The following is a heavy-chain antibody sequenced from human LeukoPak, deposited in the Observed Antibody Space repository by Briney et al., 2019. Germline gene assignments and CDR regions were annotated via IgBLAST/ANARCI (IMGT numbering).Heavy chain of an antibody. J-gene: IGHJ3*02. Sequence: GGSLRLSCAASGFTFSSHNMNWVRQAPGKGLEWISFINFKSEDIRYADSVEGRFIISRDNARKSLYLHMNSLRAEDTAVYYCARDKDYASDMWGQGTMVTVAS. CDR3: ARDKDYASDM. D-gene: IGHD4-11*01. CDR1: GFTFSSHN. CDR2: INFKSEDI. V-gene: IGHV3-48*01.